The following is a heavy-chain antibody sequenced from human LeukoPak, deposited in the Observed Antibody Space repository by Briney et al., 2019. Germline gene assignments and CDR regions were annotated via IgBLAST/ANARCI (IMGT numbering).Heavy chain of an antibody. CDR1: GGSFSGYY. Sequence: PSETLSLTCAVYGGSFSGYYWSWIRQPPGKGLEWIGEINHSGSTNYNPSLKSRVTISVDTPKNQFSLKLSSVTAADTAVYYCARASSHYDYVWGSYRFFDYWGQGTLVTVSS. CDR2: INHSGST. J-gene: IGHJ4*02. V-gene: IGHV4-34*01. D-gene: IGHD3-16*02. CDR3: ARASSHYDYVWGSYRFFDY.